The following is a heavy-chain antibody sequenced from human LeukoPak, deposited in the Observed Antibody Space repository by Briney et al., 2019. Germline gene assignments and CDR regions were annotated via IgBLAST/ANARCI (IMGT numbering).Heavy chain of an antibody. D-gene: IGHD3-3*01. CDR3: ARIGVTPFGVVITDYYYYMDV. CDR2: IYSGGST. Sequence: GGSLRLSCAASGFTVSSNYMSWVRQAPGKGLEWVSVIYSGGSTYYADSAKGRFAISRDNSKNTLYLQMNSLRAEDTAVYYCARIGVTPFGVVITDYYYYMDVWGKGTTVTVSS. CDR1: GFTVSSNY. J-gene: IGHJ6*03. V-gene: IGHV3-53*01.